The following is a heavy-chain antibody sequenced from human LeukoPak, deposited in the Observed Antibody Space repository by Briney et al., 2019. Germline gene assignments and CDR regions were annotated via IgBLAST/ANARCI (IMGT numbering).Heavy chain of an antibody. CDR1: GFTFSSYE. J-gene: IGHJ6*02. CDR3: AKDVRVGGGGMDV. CDR2: ISSSGDNA. D-gene: IGHD1-26*01. V-gene: IGHV3-23*01. Sequence: GGSLRLSCAASGFTFSSYEMNWVRQAPGKGLEWVSLISSSGDNAYYADSVRGRFTISRDKSKNTVSLQMNSLGGEDTAVYYCAKDVRVGGGGMDVWGQGTPVTVSS.